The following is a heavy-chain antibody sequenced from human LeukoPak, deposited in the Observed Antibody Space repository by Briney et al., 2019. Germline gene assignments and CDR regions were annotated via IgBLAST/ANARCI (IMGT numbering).Heavy chain of an antibody. CDR3: AKAPVTTCSGAYCYPFDY. J-gene: IGHJ4*02. CDR1: GFTLSSYA. V-gene: IGHV3-23*01. Sequence: GGSLRLSCAASGFTLSSYAMSWVRQGPGKGPEWVSAISVSGNTYHADSVKGRFTISRGSSKNTLYLQMNSLRAGDAAVYYCAKAPVTTCSGAYCYPFDYWSQGTLVTVSS. CDR2: ISVSGNT. D-gene: IGHD2-15*01.